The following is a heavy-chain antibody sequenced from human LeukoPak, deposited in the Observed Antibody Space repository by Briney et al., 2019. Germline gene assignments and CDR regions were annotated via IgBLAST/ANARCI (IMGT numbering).Heavy chain of an antibody. J-gene: IGHJ4*02. V-gene: IGHV4-59*01. D-gene: IGHD6-19*01. CDR2: IYYSGST. Sequence: SETLSLTCTVSGGSISSYYWSWIRQPPGKGLEWIGYIYYSGSTNYNPSLKSRVTISVDTSKNQFSLKLSSVTAADTAVYYCARSQMYSSGWYDYWGQGTLVTVSS. CDR1: GGSISSYY. CDR3: ARSQMYSSGWYDY.